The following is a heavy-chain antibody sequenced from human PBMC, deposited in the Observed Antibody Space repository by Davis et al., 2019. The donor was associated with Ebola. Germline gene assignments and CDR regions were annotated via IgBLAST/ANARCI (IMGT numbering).Heavy chain of an antibody. CDR2: ISSSSSTI. CDR1: GFTFSSYS. V-gene: IGHV3-48*01. J-gene: IGHJ6*02. CDR3: ARHPRVVPDGMDV. Sequence: PGGSLRLSCAASGFTFSSYSMNWVRQAPGKGLEWVSYISSSSSTIYYADSVKGRFTISRENAKNSLSLQMNSLRAEAPAVSCCARHPRVVPDGMDVWGQRTTVTVSS. D-gene: IGHD2-15*01.